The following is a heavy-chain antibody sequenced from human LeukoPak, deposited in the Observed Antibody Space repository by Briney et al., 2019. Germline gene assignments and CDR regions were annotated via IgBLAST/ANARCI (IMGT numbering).Heavy chain of an antibody. D-gene: IGHD3-22*01. CDR1: DGSISTYY. J-gene: IGHJ3*02. CDR2: IYYSGRT. Sequence: SETLSLTCTVSDGSISTYYWSWIRQPPGKGREWIAYIYYSGRTNYNPSLKSRVTISVDTSKNQFSLKLSSVTAADTAFYYCARGRSPYDSGAAFDIWGQGTMVTVSS. V-gene: IGHV4-59*01. CDR3: ARGRSPYDSGAAFDI.